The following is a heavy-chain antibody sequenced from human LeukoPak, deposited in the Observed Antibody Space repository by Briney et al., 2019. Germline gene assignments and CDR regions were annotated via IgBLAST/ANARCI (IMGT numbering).Heavy chain of an antibody. D-gene: IGHD5-24*01. CDR3: VRHISTNTGYFDS. Sequence: PSETLSLNCTVSGGSINSHSYYWGWIRQPPGKGLEWIVSVDYDGTSNSNPSRKSRVPIFVYEYRDQFSLDLSFVTAADTALYYCVRHISTNTGYFDSCGQGTLVSVSS. V-gene: IGHV4-39*01. CDR1: GGSINSHSYY. CDR2: VDYDGTS. J-gene: IGHJ4*02.